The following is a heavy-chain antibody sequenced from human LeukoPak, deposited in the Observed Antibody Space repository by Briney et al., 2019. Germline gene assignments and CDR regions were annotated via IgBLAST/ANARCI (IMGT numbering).Heavy chain of an antibody. V-gene: IGHV4-61*02. CDR2: MYISGTT. CDR1: GGSISGGSYY. Sequence: SQTLSLTCTASGGSISGGSYYWSWMRQPAGKGLEWIGRMYISGTTNYNPTLKSRVTISVDTSKNQFSLKVSSVTAADTAVYYCARGEPRYQYAMDVWGQGTTVTVSS. CDR3: ARGEPRYQYAMDV. D-gene: IGHD2-2*01. J-gene: IGHJ6*02.